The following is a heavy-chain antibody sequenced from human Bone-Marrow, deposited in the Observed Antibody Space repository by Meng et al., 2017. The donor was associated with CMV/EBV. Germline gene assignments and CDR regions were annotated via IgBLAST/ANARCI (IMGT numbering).Heavy chain of an antibody. J-gene: IGHJ4*02. V-gene: IGHV1-2*02. CDR1: GYTFTGYY. CDR3: ARVGITMIAGDY. CDR2: INPNNGGT. Sequence: QVQVVQSGAEVKKPGASVKVSCKASGYTFTGYYMHWVRQAPGQGLEWMGWINPNNGGTNYAQKFQGRVTMTRDTSISTAYMELSRLRSDDTAVYYCARVGITMIAGDYWGQGTLVTASS. D-gene: IGHD3-22*01.